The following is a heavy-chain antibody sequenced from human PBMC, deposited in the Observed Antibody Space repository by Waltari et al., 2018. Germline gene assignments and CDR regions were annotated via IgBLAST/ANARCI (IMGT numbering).Heavy chain of an antibody. Sequence: QIQLVQSGGEVKKPGASVNVSCTASGYMFRIFGICWVGQAPGQGREYMGWISAYNGNTNYAQNFQGRLTLTTDTSASTAYMELSSLTSDDTAVYFCARDRRDDNNSVRWLDPWGQGTLVTVSS. D-gene: IGHD1-1*01. J-gene: IGHJ5*02. CDR2: ISAYNGNT. CDR3: ARDRRDDNNSVRWLDP. CDR1: GYMFRIFG. V-gene: IGHV1-18*01.